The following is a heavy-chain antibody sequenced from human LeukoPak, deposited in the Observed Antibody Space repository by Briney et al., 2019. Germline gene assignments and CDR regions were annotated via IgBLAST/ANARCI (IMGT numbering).Heavy chain of an antibody. D-gene: IGHD3-22*01. V-gene: IGHV3-23*01. J-gene: IGHJ4*02. CDR1: GFTFSDFA. CDR3: AKNYYDRRGPYSWVFDY. CDR2: FFAGGGAA. Sequence: VLPGGSPRLSCPVSGFTFSDFAMTWVRQAPGEGLGWVSSFFAGGGAALYADSVRGRFTIFRDDSKSTLFLQMHSLRAEDTAIYYCAKNYYDRRGPYSWVFDYWGQGTLVTVSS.